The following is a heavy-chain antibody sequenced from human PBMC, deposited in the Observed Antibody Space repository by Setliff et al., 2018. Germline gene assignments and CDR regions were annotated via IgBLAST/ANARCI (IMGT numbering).Heavy chain of an antibody. CDR2: IKQDGSEK. D-gene: IGHD3-3*01. CDR1: GFTFSSYW. CDR3: ARPNMYYDFWSGYYRSGAFDI. J-gene: IGHJ3*02. V-gene: IGHV3-7*01. Sequence: GGSLRLSCAASGFTFSSYWMTWVRQAPGKGLEWVANIKQDGSEKNYVDSVKGRFTISRDNAKNSLYLQMNSLRAEDTAVYYCARPNMYYDFWSGYYRSGAFDIWGQGTMVTVSS.